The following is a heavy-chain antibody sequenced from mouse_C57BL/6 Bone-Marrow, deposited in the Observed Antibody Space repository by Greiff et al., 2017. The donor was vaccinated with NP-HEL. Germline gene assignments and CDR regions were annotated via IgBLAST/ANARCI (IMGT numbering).Heavy chain of an antibody. CDR3: ARSPITTVVTHYFDY. D-gene: IGHD1-1*01. CDR2: IRNKANGYTT. Sequence: EVKVVESGGGLVQPGGSLSLSCAASGFTFTDYYMSWVRQPPGKALEWLGFIRNKANGYTTEYSAAVKGRFTISRDNSQSILYLQMNALRAEDSATYYCARSPITTVVTHYFDYWGQGTTLTVSS. CDR1: GFTFTDYY. V-gene: IGHV7-3*01. J-gene: IGHJ2*01.